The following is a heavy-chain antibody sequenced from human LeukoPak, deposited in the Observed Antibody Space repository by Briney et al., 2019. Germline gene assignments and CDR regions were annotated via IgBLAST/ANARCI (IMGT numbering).Heavy chain of an antibody. V-gene: IGHV1-69*05. CDR1: GGTFSSYA. D-gene: IGHD5-12*01. CDR2: IIPIFGTA. CDR3: ARDLVATTPGYFDY. J-gene: IGHJ4*02. Sequence: ASVKVSCKASGGTFSSYAISWVRQAPGQGLEWMGRIIPIFGTANYAQKFQGRVTITTDTSTSTAYMELRSLRSDDTAVYYCARDLVATTPGYFDYWGQGTLVTVSS.